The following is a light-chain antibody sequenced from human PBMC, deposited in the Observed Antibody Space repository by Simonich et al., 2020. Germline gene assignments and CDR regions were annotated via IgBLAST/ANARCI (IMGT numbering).Light chain of an antibody. CDR3: QSYDSSNHRV. CDR1: SGSIASNY. Sequence: NFMLTQPHSVSASPGKTVTISCTRSSGSIASNYVQWYQQRPGSAPTTVIYEDNQSPSGVPARCSGSIDSSSNSASLTISGLKTEDEADYYCQSYDSSNHRVFGGGTKLTVL. CDR2: EDN. J-gene: IGLJ3*02. V-gene: IGLV6-57*03.